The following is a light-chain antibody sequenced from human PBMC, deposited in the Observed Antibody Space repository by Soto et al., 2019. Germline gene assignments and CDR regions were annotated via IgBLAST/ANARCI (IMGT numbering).Light chain of an antibody. CDR3: QQYGSSPPYT. CDR1: QSVSSSY. V-gene: IGKV3-20*01. CDR2: AAS. J-gene: IGKJ2*01. Sequence: EIVLTQSPGTPSLSPGERATLSCRASQSVSSSYLAWYQQKPGQAPRLLIYAASTRATDIPDRFSGSGSGTDFTLTIRRLEPEDFAVYYCQQYGSSPPYTFGQGTKLEIK.